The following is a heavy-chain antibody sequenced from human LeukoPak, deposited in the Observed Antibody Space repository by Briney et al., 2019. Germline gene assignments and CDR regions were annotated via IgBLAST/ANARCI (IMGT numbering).Heavy chain of an antibody. V-gene: IGHV3-23*01. J-gene: IGHJ4*02. CDR3: AKDGTLITMIVVVITFFDY. Sequence: GGSLRLSCAASGFTFSNYAMSWVRQAPGKGLEWVSAIRGRGVTTYYADSVKGRFTISRDNSKNTLYLQMNSLRAEDTAVYYCAKDGTLITMIVVVITFFDYWGQGTLVTVSS. D-gene: IGHD3-22*01. CDR1: GFTFSNYA. CDR2: IRGRGVTT.